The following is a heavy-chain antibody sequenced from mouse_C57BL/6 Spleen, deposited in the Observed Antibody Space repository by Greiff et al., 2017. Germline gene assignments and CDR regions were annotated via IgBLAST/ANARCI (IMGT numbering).Heavy chain of an antibody. J-gene: IGHJ2*01. CDR1: GFTFSDYG. D-gene: IGHD1-1*01. CDR3: ARGGYYYGSSEYFDY. Sequence: EVQVVESGGGLVKPGGSLKLSCAASGFTFSDYGMHWVRQAPEKGLEWVAYISSGSSTIYYADTVKGRFTISRDNAKNTLFLQMTSLRSEDTAMYYCARGGYYYGSSEYFDYWGQGTTLTVSS. CDR2: ISSGSSTI. V-gene: IGHV5-17*01.